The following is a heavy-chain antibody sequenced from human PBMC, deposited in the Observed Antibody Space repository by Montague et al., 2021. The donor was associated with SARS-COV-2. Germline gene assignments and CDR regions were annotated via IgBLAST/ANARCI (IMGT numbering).Heavy chain of an antibody. CDR1: GDSVSSSDHY. D-gene: IGHD4-17*01. CDR2: VYYSGYT. J-gene: IGHJ4*02. CDR3: ARRRLREDYFDF. V-gene: IGHV4-39*01. Sequence: SETLSLTCTVSGDSVSSSDHYWGWIRQLPGKGLEWIGIVYYSGYTYYNPSVRGRVTISIDASKNRFSLKLNSLTATDTAIYHCARRRLREDYFDFWGQGTLLTVSS.